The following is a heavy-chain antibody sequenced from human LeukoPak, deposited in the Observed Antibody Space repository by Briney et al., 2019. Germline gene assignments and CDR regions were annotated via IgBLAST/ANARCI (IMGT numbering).Heavy chain of an antibody. CDR2: VSAYNGNT. D-gene: IGHD6-19*01. Sequence: ASVKVSCKASGYTFTSYGISWVRQAPGQGLEWMGWVSAYNGNTNYAQKLQGRVTMTTDTSTSTAYMELRSLRSDDTAVYYCARGFSGIAVAGYYFDYWGQGTLVTVSS. CDR1: GYTFTSYG. V-gene: IGHV1-18*01. CDR3: ARGFSGIAVAGYYFDY. J-gene: IGHJ4*02.